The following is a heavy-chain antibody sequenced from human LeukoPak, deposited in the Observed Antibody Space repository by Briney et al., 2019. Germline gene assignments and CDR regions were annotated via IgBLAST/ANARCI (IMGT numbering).Heavy chain of an antibody. Sequence: GGSLRLSCAASGFTFNNYWMSWVRQAPGKGLEWVSGISGSGGSTYYADSVKGRFTISRDNAKNSLYLQMNSLRAEDTAVYYCARGRYSSSYNYWGQGTLVTVSS. J-gene: IGHJ4*02. CDR1: GFTFNNYW. V-gene: IGHV3-23*01. D-gene: IGHD6-13*01. CDR3: ARGRYSSSYNY. CDR2: ISGSGGST.